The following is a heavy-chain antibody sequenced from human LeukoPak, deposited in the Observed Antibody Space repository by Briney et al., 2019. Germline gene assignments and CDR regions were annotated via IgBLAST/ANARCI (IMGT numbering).Heavy chain of an antibody. CDR2: INEDETAK. CDR3: AKADRSGSYSFDY. D-gene: IGHD1-26*01. V-gene: IGHV3-7*03. J-gene: IGHJ4*02. CDR1: EFTFSNYW. Sequence: GGSLRLSCAASEFTFSNYWMTWVRQAPGKGLEWVANINEDETAKYYVGSVKGRFTISRDNAKNSLYLQMNSLRAEDTALYYCAKADRSGSYSFDYWGQGTLVTVSS.